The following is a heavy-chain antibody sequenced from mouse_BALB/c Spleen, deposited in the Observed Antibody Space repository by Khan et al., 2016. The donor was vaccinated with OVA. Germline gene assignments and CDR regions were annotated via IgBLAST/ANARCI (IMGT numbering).Heavy chain of an antibody. CDR3: ARSGTTVVAYWYFDV. D-gene: IGHD1-1*01. J-gene: IGHJ1*01. CDR1: GYSITSGYS. V-gene: IGHV3-1*02. CDR2: IHYSGST. Sequence: EVQLQESGPDLVKPSQSLSLTCTVTGYSITSGYSWHWIRQFPGNKLEWMAYIHYSGSTDYIPSLKSRVSITRDTSQNRFFLQLNSVTTDDTATYYCARSGTTVVAYWYFDVWGAGTTGTVSS.